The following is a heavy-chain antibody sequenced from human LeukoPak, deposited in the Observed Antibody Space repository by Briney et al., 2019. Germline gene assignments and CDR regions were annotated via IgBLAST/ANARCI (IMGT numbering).Heavy chain of an antibody. D-gene: IGHD3-22*01. CDR2: ISSNSYTI. V-gene: IGHV3-48*02. CDR1: GFTFSSYS. Sequence: GGSLRLSCAASGFTFSSYSMTWVRQAPGKGLEWVSYISSNSYTIYYADSVKGRFIISRDNAKNSLHLQMNSLRDDDTAVYYCAREVYYYDSSGYYDWFDPWGQGTLVTVSS. J-gene: IGHJ5*02. CDR3: AREVYYYDSSGYYDWFDP.